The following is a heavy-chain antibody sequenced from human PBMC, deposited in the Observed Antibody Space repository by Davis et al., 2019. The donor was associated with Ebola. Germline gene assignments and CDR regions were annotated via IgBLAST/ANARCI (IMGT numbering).Heavy chain of an antibody. D-gene: IGHD4-17*01. V-gene: IGHV3-53*01. CDR2: IYRDGRT. CDR1: GFIVSDKY. Sequence: GGSLRLSCAASGFIVSDKYMSWVRQAPGKGPEWVSVIYRDGRTYYADSVKGRFTISRDNSKNTLFLQMNSLRAEDTAVYYCARHVYGDFWYFDLWGRGTRVTVSS. CDR3: ARHVYGDFWYFDL. J-gene: IGHJ2*01.